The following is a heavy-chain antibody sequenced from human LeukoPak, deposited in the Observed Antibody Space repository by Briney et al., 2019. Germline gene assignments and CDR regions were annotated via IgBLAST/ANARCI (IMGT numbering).Heavy chain of an antibody. D-gene: IGHD3-22*01. V-gene: IGHV5-51*01. J-gene: IGHJ4*02. Sequence: GESLKISCKGSGYSFPSYWIGWVRQMPGKGLEWMGNIYPGDSDTRYSPSFQGQVTISADKSISTAYLQWSSLRASDTAMYYCARQRGDYYDSSGYCDYWGQGTLVTVSS. CDR3: ARQRGDYYDSSGYCDY. CDR1: GYSFPSYW. CDR2: IYPGDSDT.